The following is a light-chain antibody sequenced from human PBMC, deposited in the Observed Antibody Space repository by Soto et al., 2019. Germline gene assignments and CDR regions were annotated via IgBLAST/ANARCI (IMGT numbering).Light chain of an antibody. CDR2: GAS. V-gene: IGKV3-20*01. CDR3: QQYATFPFT. J-gene: IGKJ3*01. CDR1: QSVSGSY. Sequence: VLTQTPVTLSLSPGEGATLSCRASQSVSGSYLAWYQQKPGQAPRLLIYGASSRATGIPDRFSGSGSGTDFPLSTSRLAPEDFAVYYCQQYATFPFTFGPGTKVDI.